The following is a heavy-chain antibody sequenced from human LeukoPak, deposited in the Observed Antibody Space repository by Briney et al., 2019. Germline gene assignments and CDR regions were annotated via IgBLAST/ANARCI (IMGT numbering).Heavy chain of an antibody. CDR2: ISSSSSYI. CDR3: ARVFGYYDSSGYYGGGAFDI. CDR1: GFTFSSYS. Sequence: GGSLRLSCAASGFTFSSYSMNWVRQAPGKGLEWVSSISSSSSYIYYADSVKGRFTISRDNAKNSLYLQMNSLRAEDTAVYYCARVFGYYDSSGYYGGGAFDIWGQGTMVTVSS. J-gene: IGHJ3*02. V-gene: IGHV3-21*01. D-gene: IGHD3-22*01.